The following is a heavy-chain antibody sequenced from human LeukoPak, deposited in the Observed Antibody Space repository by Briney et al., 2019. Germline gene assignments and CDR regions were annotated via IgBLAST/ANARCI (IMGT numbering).Heavy chain of an antibody. CDR1: GRSISSGCYS. CDR3: ARALSLPYYYDSTWAFDI. CDR2: IYHSGST. J-gene: IGHJ3*02. V-gene: IGHV4-30-2*01. Sequence: SETLSLTCALSGRSISSGCYSWSWIRQPPGKGLEWFGHIYHSGSTYYNPSLKSRVTISVDRSKNQFSLKLSSVTAADTAVYYCARALSLPYYYDSTWAFDISGQGTMVTVSS. D-gene: IGHD3-22*01.